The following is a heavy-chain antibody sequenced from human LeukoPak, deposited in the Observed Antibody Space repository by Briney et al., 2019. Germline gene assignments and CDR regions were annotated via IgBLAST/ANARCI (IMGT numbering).Heavy chain of an antibody. D-gene: IGHD6-19*01. V-gene: IGHV3-7*04. CDR1: GFTFSSYW. J-gene: IGHJ4*02. CDR3: ARDQQQWLALDY. Sequence: GGSLRLSCAASGFTFSSYWMTWVRQAPGKGLEWVANIKQDGIEKYYVDSVKGRFTISRDDAKNSLYLQMNSVRAEDTAVYYCARDQQQWLALDYWGRGTLVTVSS. CDR2: IKQDGIEK.